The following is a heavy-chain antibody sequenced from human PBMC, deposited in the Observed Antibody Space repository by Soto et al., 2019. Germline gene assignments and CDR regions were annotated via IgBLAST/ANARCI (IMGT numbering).Heavy chain of an antibody. D-gene: IGHD1-1*01. V-gene: IGHV3-30*18. J-gene: IGHJ4*02. Sequence: PGGSLRLSCAASGFTFKSYGMHWVRQAPGKGLEWVAVISYDGNNEYYADSVKGRFTISRDIPKNTLYLQLNSLRAEDTAVYYCAKEGLYKTLDYLGQGTLVTVSS. CDR2: ISYDGNNE. CDR3: AKEGLYKTLDY. CDR1: GFTFKSYG.